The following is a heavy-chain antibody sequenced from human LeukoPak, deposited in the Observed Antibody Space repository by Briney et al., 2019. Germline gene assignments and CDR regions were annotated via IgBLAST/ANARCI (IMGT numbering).Heavy chain of an antibody. Sequence: PGGSLRLSCAASGFTFSNAWMSWVRQAAGQGVEWVGRIKSKTDAETTDYPAPVKGRFTISRDDSKNTLYLQMNSLETEDTAVYYCTTGSPYGGGVFDHWGQGTLVTVSS. D-gene: IGHD3-16*01. CDR3: TTGSPYGGGVFDH. CDR2: IKSKTDAETT. CDR1: GFTFSNAW. V-gene: IGHV3-15*01. J-gene: IGHJ4*02.